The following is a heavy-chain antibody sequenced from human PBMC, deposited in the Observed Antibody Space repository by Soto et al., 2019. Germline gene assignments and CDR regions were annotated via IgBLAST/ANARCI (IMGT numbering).Heavy chain of an antibody. J-gene: IGHJ6*02. Sequence: SETLSLTCTVSGGSISSGDYYWSWIRQPPGKGLEWIGYIYYSGSTYYNPSLKSRVTISVDTSKNQFSLKLSSVTAADTAVYYCARETIAAEPTRYYYYGMDVWGQGTTVTVSS. CDR1: GGSISSGDYY. CDR2: IYYSGST. D-gene: IGHD6-13*01. V-gene: IGHV4-30-4*01. CDR3: ARETIAAEPTRYYYYGMDV.